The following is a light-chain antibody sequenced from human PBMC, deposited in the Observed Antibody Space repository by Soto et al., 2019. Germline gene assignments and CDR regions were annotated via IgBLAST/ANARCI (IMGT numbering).Light chain of an antibody. CDR2: ETS. V-gene: IGKV3-11*01. J-gene: IGKJ1*01. Sequence: EIVLTQSPATLSLSPGERATLSCRASQSVGSYLTWYQQKPGQAPRLLIYETSKRATGITARFSGSGSGTDFTLTISSLEPEDFAVYYCQQRSSWPRTFGQGTKVDIK. CDR1: QSVGSY. CDR3: QQRSSWPRT.